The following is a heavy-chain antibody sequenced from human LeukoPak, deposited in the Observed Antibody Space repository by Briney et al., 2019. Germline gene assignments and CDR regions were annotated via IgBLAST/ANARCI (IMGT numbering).Heavy chain of an antibody. Sequence: GGSLRLSCAASGFTVSSHYMSWVRQAPGKGLEWVSVIYSGGSTYYADSVKGRFTISRDNSKNTLYLQMNSLRAEDTAVYYCARGMFSSSSGDYFDSWGQGTLVTVSS. CDR3: ARGMFSSSSGDYFDS. V-gene: IGHV3-53*01. CDR1: GFTVSSHY. J-gene: IGHJ4*02. D-gene: IGHD6-6*01. CDR2: IYSGGST.